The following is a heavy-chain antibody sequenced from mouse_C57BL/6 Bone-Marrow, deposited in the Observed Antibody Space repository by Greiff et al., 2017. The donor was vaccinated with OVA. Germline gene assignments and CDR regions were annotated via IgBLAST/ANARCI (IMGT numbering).Heavy chain of an antibody. V-gene: IGHV5-6*02. CDR2: ISSGGSYT. Sequence: EVKLVESGGDLVKPGGSLKLSCAASGFTFSSYGMSWVRQTPDKRLEWVATISSGGSYTYYPDSVKGRFTISRDTAKNTLYLQMSSLKSEDTAMYYCASPYGYDGFAYWGQGTLVTVSA. CDR1: GFTFSSYG. D-gene: IGHD2-2*01. J-gene: IGHJ3*01. CDR3: ASPYGYDGFAY.